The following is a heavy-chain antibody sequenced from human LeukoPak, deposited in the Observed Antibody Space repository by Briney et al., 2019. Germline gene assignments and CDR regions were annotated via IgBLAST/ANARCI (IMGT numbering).Heavy chain of an antibody. CDR2: MYYSGST. CDR1: GGSINTYF. D-gene: IGHD3-10*01. CDR3: ARQIAWGVGRFDY. V-gene: IGHV4-59*08. Sequence: PSETLSLTCAVSGGSINTYFWSWIRQPPGKGLEWIGYMYYSGSTNYNPSLKSRATISMDTSQNQFSLKLNSVTAADTAVYYCARQIAWGVGRFDYWGQGTLATVSA. J-gene: IGHJ4*02.